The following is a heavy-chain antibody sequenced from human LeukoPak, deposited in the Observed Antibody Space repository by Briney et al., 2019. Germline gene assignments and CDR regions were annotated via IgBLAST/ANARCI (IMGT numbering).Heavy chain of an antibody. J-gene: IGHJ4*02. CDR2: IGGDGVA. CDR3: AKDRANWAIDD. CDR1: GFTFTNHP. D-gene: IGHD2-2*02. Sequence: GGSLRLSCAASGFTFTNHPMNWVRQAPGKGLEWVSYIGGDGVAFYADSVKGRFTMSKHDARKSLYLQMSSLRVEDTALYYCAKDRANWAIDDWGQGTQVTVSS. V-gene: IGHV3-69-1*01.